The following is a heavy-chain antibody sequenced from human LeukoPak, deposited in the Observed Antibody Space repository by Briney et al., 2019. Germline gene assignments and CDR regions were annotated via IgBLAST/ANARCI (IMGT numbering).Heavy chain of an antibody. CDR2: ISWDGGST. D-gene: IGHD6-13*01. V-gene: IGHV3-43D*03. J-gene: IGHJ4*02. CDR3: AKDKGSSWSYYFDY. CDR1: GFTFDDYA. Sequence: LAGGSLRLSCAASGFTFDDYAMHWVRQAPGKGLEWVSLISWDGGSTYYADSVKGRFTISRDNSKNSLYLQMNSLRAEDTALYYCAKDKGSSWSYYFDYWGQGTLVTVSS.